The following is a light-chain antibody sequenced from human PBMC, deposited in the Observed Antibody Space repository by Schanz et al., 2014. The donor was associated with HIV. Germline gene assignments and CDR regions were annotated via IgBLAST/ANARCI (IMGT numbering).Light chain of an antibody. CDR2: WAS. J-gene: IGKJ4*01. Sequence: PATLALSLGERATISCKSSQSVLSTSNSQNYLTWYQKKPGHPPKLLIYWASTRESGVPDRFSGSGSGTDFTLTISSLQAEDVAVYYCQQYYSAPLTFGGGTKVEIK. V-gene: IGKV4-1*01. CDR1: QSVLSTSNSQNY. CDR3: QQYYSAPLT.